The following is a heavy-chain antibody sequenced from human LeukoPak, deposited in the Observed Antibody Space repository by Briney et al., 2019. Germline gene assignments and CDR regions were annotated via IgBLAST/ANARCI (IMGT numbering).Heavy chain of an antibody. CDR3: TRSYCSSTSCSSPTSDY. V-gene: IGHV3-49*04. CDR1: GFTFGDYA. D-gene: IGHD2-2*01. J-gene: IGHJ4*02. Sequence: PGGSLRLSCTASGFTFGDYAMSWVRQAPGKGLEWVGFIRSKAYGGTTEYAASVKGRFTISRDDSKSIAYLQMNSLKTEDTAVYYSTRSYCSSTSCSSPTSDYWGQGTLVTVSS. CDR2: IRSKAYGGTT.